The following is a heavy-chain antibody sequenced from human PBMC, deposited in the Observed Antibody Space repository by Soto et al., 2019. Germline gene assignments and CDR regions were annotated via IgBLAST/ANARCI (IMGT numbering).Heavy chain of an antibody. CDR3: ARAGVPSYYYYGMDV. Sequence: QVQLVQSGAEVKKPGSSVKVSCKASGGTFSSYTISWVRQAPGQGLEWMGRIIPILGIANYAQKFQGRVTSTADKSTSTAYMELSSLRSEDTAVYYCARAGVPSYYYYGMDVWGQGTTVTVSS. CDR1: GGTFSSYT. J-gene: IGHJ6*02. D-gene: IGHD1-1*01. V-gene: IGHV1-69*02. CDR2: IIPILGIA.